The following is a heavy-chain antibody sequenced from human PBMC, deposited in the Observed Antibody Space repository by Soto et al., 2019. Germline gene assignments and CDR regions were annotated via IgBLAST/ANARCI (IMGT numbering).Heavy chain of an antibody. D-gene: IGHD3-16*01. CDR3: AKDVSSSSYDYFDY. V-gene: IGHV3-9*01. CDR1: GFTFHDFA. Sequence: GWSLRLSCAASGFTFHDFAMHWVRQAPGKGLEWVSFIGWNSGDIDYADSVKGRFTISRDNAKSSLYLQMNSLRAEDTALYYCAKDVSSSSYDYFDYWGQGILVTVSS. CDR2: IGWNSGDI. J-gene: IGHJ4*02.